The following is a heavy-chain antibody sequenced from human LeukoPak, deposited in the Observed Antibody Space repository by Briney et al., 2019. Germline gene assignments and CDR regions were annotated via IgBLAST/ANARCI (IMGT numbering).Heavy chain of an antibody. CDR1: GYTFTSYD. Sequence: ASVNVSCRASGYTFTSYDINWVRQATGQGLEWMGWMNPNSGNTGYAQKFQGRVTMTRNTSISTAYMELSSLRSEDTAVYYCARDIGCSSTSCPPSYYYGMDVWGKGTTVTVSS. CDR3: ARDIGCSSTSCPPSYYYGMDV. CDR2: MNPNSGNT. J-gene: IGHJ6*04. V-gene: IGHV1-8*01. D-gene: IGHD2-2*01.